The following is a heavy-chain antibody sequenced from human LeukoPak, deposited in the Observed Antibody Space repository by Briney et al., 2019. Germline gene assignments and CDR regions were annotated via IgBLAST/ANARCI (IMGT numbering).Heavy chain of an antibody. CDR1: GFTFSSYS. CDR3: AREVYYDILTQNIDY. Sequence: PGGSLRLSCAASGFTFSSYSMNWVRQAPGKGLEWVSYISSSSSTIYYADSVKGRFTISRDNAKNSLYLQMNSLRAEDTAVYYCAREVYYDILTQNIDYWGQGNPGHRLL. D-gene: IGHD3-9*01. J-gene: IGHJ4*02. CDR2: ISSSSSTI. V-gene: IGHV3-48*01.